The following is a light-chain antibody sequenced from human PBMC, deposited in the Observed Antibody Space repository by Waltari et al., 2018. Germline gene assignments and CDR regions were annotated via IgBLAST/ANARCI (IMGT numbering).Light chain of an antibody. CDR2: AAS. CDR3: QQYYNIPYT. Sequence: DIQMTQSPSSLSASIGDRVTIICRASQSIGSYLNWYQLKPGKAPKFLIYAASSLQSGVPSRFSGSGSGTNFTLTISSLQPEVVAVYHCQQYYNIPYTFGQGTKLEIK. V-gene: IGKV1-39*01. CDR1: QSIGSY. J-gene: IGKJ2*01.